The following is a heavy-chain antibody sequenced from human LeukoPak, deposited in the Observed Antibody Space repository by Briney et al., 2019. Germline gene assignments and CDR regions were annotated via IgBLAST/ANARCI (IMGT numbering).Heavy chain of an antibody. V-gene: IGHV3-72*01. J-gene: IGHJ3*02. CDR3: ARDLDYGGNSDAFDI. D-gene: IGHD4-23*01. CDR1: GFTFSDHY. CDR2: SRNKATSYTT. Sequence: GGSLRLSCAASGFTFSDHYMDWVRQAPGKGLEWVGRSRNKATSYTTEYAASVKGRFIISRDDSKNSLYLQMNSLKPEDTAVYYCARDLDYGGNSDAFDIWGQGTRVTVSS.